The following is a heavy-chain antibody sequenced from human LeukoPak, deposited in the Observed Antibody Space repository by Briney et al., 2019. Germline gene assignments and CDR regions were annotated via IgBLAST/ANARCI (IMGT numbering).Heavy chain of an antibody. J-gene: IGHJ3*02. V-gene: IGHV1-2*02. CDR3: ARDFIHGSYDVAFDI. Sequence: ASVKVSCKASGYTFTGYYMNWVRQAPGQGLEWLGWINPNSGGTNYAQKFQGRVTMTRDTSISTAYMELSRLKSDDTAVYYCARDFIHGSYDVAFDIWGQGTVVTVSS. CDR1: GYTFTGYY. CDR2: INPNSGGT. D-gene: IGHD3-16*01.